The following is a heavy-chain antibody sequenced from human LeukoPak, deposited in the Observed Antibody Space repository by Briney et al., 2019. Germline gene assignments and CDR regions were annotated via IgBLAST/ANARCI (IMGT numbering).Heavy chain of an antibody. J-gene: IGHJ5*02. CDR3: ARLDSSGDWFDP. CDR2: IYYSGST. V-gene: IGHV4-59*01. Sequence: SETLSLTCTVPGRSISRYYWSWIRQPPGKGLEWIGYIYYSGSTNYNPSLKSRVTISVDTSKNQFSLKLSSVTAADTAVYYCARLDSSGDWFDPWGQGTLVTVSS. CDR1: GRSISRYY. D-gene: IGHD3-22*01.